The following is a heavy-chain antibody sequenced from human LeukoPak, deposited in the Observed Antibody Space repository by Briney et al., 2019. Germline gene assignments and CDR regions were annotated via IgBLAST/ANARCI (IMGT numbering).Heavy chain of an antibody. CDR3: ARGPDDLLHGRAFDF. CDR2: TLFRSRWLY. Sequence: SQTLSLTCAISGDSISGYSVARNWIRLSPSRGLEWLGRTLFRSRWLYDYAPSLKGRITINPDTSKNHFSLQLTSVTPEDTALYYCARGPDDLLHGRAFDFWGQGTMVTVSS. D-gene: IGHD3-3*01. CDR1: GDSISGYSVA. V-gene: IGHV6-1*01. J-gene: IGHJ3*01.